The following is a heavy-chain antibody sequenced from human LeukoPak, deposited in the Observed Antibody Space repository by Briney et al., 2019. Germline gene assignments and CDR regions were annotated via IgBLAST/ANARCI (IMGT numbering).Heavy chain of an antibody. CDR2: ISAYNGNT. CDR1: GGTFSSYA. J-gene: IGHJ3*02. CDR3: ARVRPDAFDI. Sequence: ASVNVSCKASGGTFSSYAISWVRQAPGQGLEWMGWISAYNGNTNYAQKLQGRVTMTTDTSTSTAYMELRSLRSGDTAVYYCARVRPDAFDIWGQGTMVTVSS. V-gene: IGHV1-18*01.